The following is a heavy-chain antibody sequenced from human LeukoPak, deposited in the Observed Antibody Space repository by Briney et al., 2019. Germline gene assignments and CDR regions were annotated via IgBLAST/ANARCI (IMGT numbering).Heavy chain of an antibody. V-gene: IGHV3-7*01. J-gene: IGHJ6*03. CDR1: GFTFSSYW. D-gene: IGHD2-8*01. CDR2: IKQDGSEK. CDR3: AREDCGYCTNGVCSCSYYMDV. Sequence: PGGSLRLSCAASGFTFSSYWMSWVRQAPGKGLEWVANIKQDGSEKYYVDSVKGRFTISRDNAKNSLYLQMNSLRAEDTAVYYCAREDCGYCTNGVCSCSYYMDVWGKGTTVTVSS.